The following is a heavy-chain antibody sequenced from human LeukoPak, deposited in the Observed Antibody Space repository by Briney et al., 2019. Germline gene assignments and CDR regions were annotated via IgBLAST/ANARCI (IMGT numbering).Heavy chain of an antibody. Sequence: PGGSLRLSWVRFGFSFDDYGMSWVRQAPGKGLEWVSGINWNGDDTGYADSVRGRFTISRDNAKSTLYLQMNNLRAEDTALYYCARGGPGYCSSTSCTEAYWGLGTLVTVSS. D-gene: IGHD2-2*01. CDR3: ARGGPGYCSSTSCTEAY. V-gene: IGHV3-20*04. J-gene: IGHJ4*02. CDR1: GFSFDDYG. CDR2: INWNGDDT.